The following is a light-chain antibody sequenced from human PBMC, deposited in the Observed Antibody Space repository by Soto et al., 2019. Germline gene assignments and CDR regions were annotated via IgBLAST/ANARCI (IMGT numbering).Light chain of an antibody. Sequence: QSVLAQPASVSGSPGQSSTISFTGTSSDVGGYNYVSWYQQHPGKAPKLMIYEVSNRPSGVSNRFSGSKSGNTASLTISGLQAEDEADYYCSSYTSSSTYNYVFGTGTKVNVL. V-gene: IGLV2-14*01. CDR3: SSYTSSSTYNYV. J-gene: IGLJ1*01. CDR2: EVS. CDR1: SSDVGGYNY.